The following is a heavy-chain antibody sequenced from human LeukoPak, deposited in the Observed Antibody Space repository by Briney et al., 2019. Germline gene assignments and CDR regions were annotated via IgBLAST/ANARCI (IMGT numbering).Heavy chain of an antibody. D-gene: IGHD2-2*01. CDR3: ARDDCSSISCYHNWFDP. Sequence: GGSLRLSCAASGFTFSSYWMSWVRQAPGKGLEWVANIKQDGSEKYYVDSVKGRFTISRDNAKNSLYLQMNSLRAEDTAVYYCARDDCSSISCYHNWFDPWGQGTLVTVPS. CDR2: IKQDGSEK. CDR1: GFTFSSYW. J-gene: IGHJ5*02. V-gene: IGHV3-7*01.